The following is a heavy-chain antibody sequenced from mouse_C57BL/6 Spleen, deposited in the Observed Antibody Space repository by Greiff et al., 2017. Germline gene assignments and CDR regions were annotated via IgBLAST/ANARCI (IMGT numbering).Heavy chain of an antibody. CDR1: GFNIKDYY. J-gene: IGHJ2*01. V-gene: IGHV14-2*01. CDR2: LDPEDGET. Sequence: EVQGVESGAELVKPGASVKLSCTASGFNIKDYYLHWVKQRTEQGLAWIGRLDPEDGETKYAPKFQGKATITADTSSNTAYLQLSSLTSADTAVFYCAREVNPYSDYWGQGTTLRGAS. CDR3: AREVNPYSDY. D-gene: IGHD1-3*01.